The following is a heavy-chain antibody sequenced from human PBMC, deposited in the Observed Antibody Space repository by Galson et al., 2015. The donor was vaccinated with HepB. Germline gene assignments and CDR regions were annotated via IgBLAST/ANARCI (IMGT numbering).Heavy chain of an antibody. D-gene: IGHD6-6*01. V-gene: IGHV4-4*02. J-gene: IGHJ4*02. CDR1: GGSISTSNW. CDR2: IYHSGST. Sequence: TLSLTCAVSGGSISTSNWWTWVRQPPQKGLEWIGEIYHSGSTNYNPSLKSRVTISVDKSKNHFSLRLSSVTAADTAVYYCASSLGYSSSSYYWGQGTLVTVSS. CDR3: ASSLGYSSSSYY.